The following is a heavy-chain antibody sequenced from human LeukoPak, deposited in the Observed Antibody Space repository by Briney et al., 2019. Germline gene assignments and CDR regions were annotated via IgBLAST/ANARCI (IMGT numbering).Heavy chain of an antibody. D-gene: IGHD6-13*01. CDR3: ARDRSRGSGWYYGDEYYFDY. V-gene: IGHV3-30*03. J-gene: IGHJ4*02. CDR1: GFMFSSFG. Sequence: GRSLRLSCAASGFMFSSFGMHWVRQAPGKGLEWVAVISNDGSNEYYANSVKGRFTISRDNSKNTLYLQMGSLRAEDMAVYYCARDRSRGSGWYYGDEYYFDYWGQGTLVTVSS. CDR2: ISNDGSNE.